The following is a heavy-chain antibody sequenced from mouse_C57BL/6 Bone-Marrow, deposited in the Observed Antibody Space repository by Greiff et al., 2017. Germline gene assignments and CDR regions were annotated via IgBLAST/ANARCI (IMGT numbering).Heavy chain of an antibody. J-gene: IGHJ2*01. CDR1: GYTFTDYY. Sequence: VHVKQSGPVLVKPGASVKMSCKASGYTFTDYYMNWEKQSHGKSLEWIGVINPYNGGTSYNQKFKGKATLTVDKSSSTAYMELNSLTSEDSAVYYCARSDGYYGGWGQGTTLTVSS. D-gene: IGHD2-3*01. V-gene: IGHV1-19*01. CDR2: INPYNGGT. CDR3: ARSDGYYGG.